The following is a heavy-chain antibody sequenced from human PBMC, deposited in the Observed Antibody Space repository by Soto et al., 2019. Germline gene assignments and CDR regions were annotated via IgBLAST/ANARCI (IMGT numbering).Heavy chain of an antibody. D-gene: IGHD2-15*01. CDR2: ISATGTT. Sequence: QLQLQESGPGLVEPSETLSLTCSVSGDSMSSYYWSWIRQSAGKGLEWIGCISATGTTSYIPSLKSRITLSVGTAKNQFARNLKFVTAADTAVYFCAGEQSGAANFWGQGTLVTVS. CDR1: GDSMSSYY. CDR3: AGEQSGAANF. V-gene: IGHV4-4*07. J-gene: IGHJ3*01.